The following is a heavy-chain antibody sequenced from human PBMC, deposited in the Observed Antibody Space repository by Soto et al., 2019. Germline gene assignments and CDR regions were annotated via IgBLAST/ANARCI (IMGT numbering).Heavy chain of an antibody. CDR3: ARIETPTGPYSSSWYEGVDY. D-gene: IGHD6-13*01. CDR1: GYSFTSYW. CDR2: IYPGDSDT. J-gene: IGHJ4*02. V-gene: IGHV5-51*01. Sequence: GESLKISCKGSGYSFTSYWIGWVRQMPGKGLEWMGIIYPGDSDTRYSPSFQGQVTISADKSISTAYLQWSSLKASDTAMYYCARIETPTGPYSSSWYEGVDYWGQGTLVTVSS.